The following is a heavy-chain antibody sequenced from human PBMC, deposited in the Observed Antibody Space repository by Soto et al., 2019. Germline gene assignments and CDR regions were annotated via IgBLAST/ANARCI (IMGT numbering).Heavy chain of an antibody. CDR1: GYTFTTYS. V-gene: IGHV1-18*01. Sequence: QVQLVQSGVEVKKPGASVKVSCKASGYTFTTYSISWVRQAPGQGLEWMGWISPYNGDTNYAQKFQGRVSMTTARSTRKVYMELRSLRSEDTAVYYCARAPRSPDHWGQGTLVTVSS. J-gene: IGHJ5*02. CDR2: ISPYNGDT. CDR3: ARAPRSPDH.